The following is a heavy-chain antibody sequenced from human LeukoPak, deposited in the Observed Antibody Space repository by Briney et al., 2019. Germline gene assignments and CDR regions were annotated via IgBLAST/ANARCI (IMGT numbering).Heavy chain of an antibody. CDR3: ARRASTERGHSYGLDY. J-gene: IGHJ4*02. Sequence: TRGSLRLSCVVSGFTFSNYNMNWVRQAPGKGLEWVSSIGRSDTYIYYADSVTGRFTISKDNAKNSLYLQMSSLRAEDTAVYFCARRASTERGHSYGLDYWGQGALVTVSS. V-gene: IGHV3-21*01. CDR1: GFTFSNYN. CDR2: IGRSDTYI. D-gene: IGHD5-18*01.